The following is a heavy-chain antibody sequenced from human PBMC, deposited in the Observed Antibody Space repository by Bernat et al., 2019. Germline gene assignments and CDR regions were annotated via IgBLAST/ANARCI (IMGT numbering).Heavy chain of an antibody. V-gene: IGHV3-30*01. Sequence: QVQLVESGGGVVQPGRSLRLSCAASGFTFSSYAMHWARQAPGKGLERVAVISYDGSNKYYADSVKGRFTISRDNSKNTLYLQMNSLRAEDTAVYYCARDQAEYSGYDSGGAFDVWGQGTMVTVSS. CDR3: ARDQAEYSGYDSGGAFDV. CDR1: GFTFSSYA. J-gene: IGHJ3*01. CDR2: ISYDGSNK. D-gene: IGHD5-12*01.